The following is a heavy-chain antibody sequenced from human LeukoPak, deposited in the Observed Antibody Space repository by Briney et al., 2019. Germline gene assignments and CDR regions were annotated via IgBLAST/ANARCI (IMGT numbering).Heavy chain of an antibody. CDR2: IYSSGST. D-gene: IGHD3-10*01. V-gene: IGHV3-53*01. CDR3: ARRHYYGSGSSTDY. J-gene: IGHJ4*02. CDR1: GLTVSHNY. Sequence: GGSLRLSCAASGLTVSHNYMSWVRQAPGKGLEWVSVIYSSGSTYYAASAKGRFTISRDNSKNTLYLQMNSLRAEDTAVYYCARRHYYGSGSSTDYWGQGTLVTVSS.